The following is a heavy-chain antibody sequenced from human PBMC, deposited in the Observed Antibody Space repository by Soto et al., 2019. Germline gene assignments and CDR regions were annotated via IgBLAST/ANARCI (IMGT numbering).Heavy chain of an antibody. CDR2: IIPIFGTA. J-gene: IGHJ4*02. CDR1: GGTFSSYA. Sequence: QVQLVQSGAEVKKPGSSVKVSCKASGGTFSSYAISWVRQAPGQGLEWMGGIIPIFGTANYAQKFQGRVTSTADESTSTAYMELSSLRSEDTAVYYCARGPHTYYYDSSGYYETFDYWGQGTLVTVSS. D-gene: IGHD3-22*01. CDR3: ARGPHTYYYDSSGYYETFDY. V-gene: IGHV1-69*01.